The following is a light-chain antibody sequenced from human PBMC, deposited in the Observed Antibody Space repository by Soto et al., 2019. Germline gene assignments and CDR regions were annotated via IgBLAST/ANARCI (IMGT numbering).Light chain of an antibody. CDR2: QHS. V-gene: IGLV3-1*01. CDR3: QAWDSSTDVV. J-gene: IGLJ2*01. Sequence: SYELTQPPSVSVSPGQTASIPCPGDQWGDKYTCWYQQKPGQSPVLVIYQHSQRPSGIPERFSGSNSGNTATLTISGTQAMDEADYYCQAWDSSTDVVFGGGTKLTVL. CDR1: QWGDKY.